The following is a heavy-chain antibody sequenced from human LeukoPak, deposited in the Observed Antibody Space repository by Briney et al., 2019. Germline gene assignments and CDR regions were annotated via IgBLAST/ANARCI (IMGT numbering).Heavy chain of an antibody. CDR3: ARAGSSWYGPLGG. Sequence: PGGSLRLSCAASGFTFSSYGMHWVRQAPGKGLEWVAIISYDGSNKYYADSVKGRFTISRDNSKNTLYLQMNSLRSEDTAVYYCARAGSSWYGPLGGWGQGTLVTVSS. J-gene: IGHJ4*02. V-gene: IGHV3-30*03. CDR1: GFTFSSYG. CDR2: ISYDGSNK. D-gene: IGHD6-13*01.